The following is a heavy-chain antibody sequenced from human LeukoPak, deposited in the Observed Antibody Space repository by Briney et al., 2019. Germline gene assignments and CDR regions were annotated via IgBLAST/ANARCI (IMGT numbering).Heavy chain of an antibody. CDR3: ARDLDSGYDSSGWSVY. D-gene: IGHD6-19*01. Sequence: ASVKVSCKVSGYTLTELSMHWVRQAPGNGLEWMGGFDPEDGETIYAQKFQGRVTMTEDTSTDTAYMELSSLRSEDTAVYYCARDLDSGYDSSGWSVYWGQGTLVTVSS. CDR1: GYTLTELS. J-gene: IGHJ4*02. V-gene: IGHV1-24*01. CDR2: FDPEDGET.